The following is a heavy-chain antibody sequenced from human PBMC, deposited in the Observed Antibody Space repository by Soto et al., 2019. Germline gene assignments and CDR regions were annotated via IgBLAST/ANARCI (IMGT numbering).Heavy chain of an antibody. Sequence: EVQLLESGGGLVQPGGSLRLSCAASGFTFSSYAMSWVRQAPGKGLEWVSAISGSGGSTYYADSVKGRFTISRDNSKNTLYLQMNSLRAEDTAVYYCAKDQVKKTPNYGYRLDAFDIWGQGTMVTVSS. CDR2: ISGSGGST. V-gene: IGHV3-23*01. CDR3: AKDQVKKTPNYGYRLDAFDI. CDR1: GFTFSSYA. D-gene: IGHD5-18*01. J-gene: IGHJ3*02.